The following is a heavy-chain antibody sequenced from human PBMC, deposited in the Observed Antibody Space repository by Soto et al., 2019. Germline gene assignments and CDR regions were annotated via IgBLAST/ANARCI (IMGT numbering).Heavy chain of an antibody. Sequence: QVQMVESGGGVVQPGRSLRLSCAASGFTFSTYAMHWVRHVPGKELEWVAGISKDGNTEHYADSVKGRFTISRDNSKSTLNLQMNSLTGGDTAVYFCAREDESSGRAGTFHHWGQGTLVAVS. J-gene: IGHJ1*01. V-gene: IGHV3-30-3*01. CDR2: ISKDGNTE. D-gene: IGHD3-22*01. CDR3: AREDESSGRAGTFHH. CDR1: GFTFSTYA.